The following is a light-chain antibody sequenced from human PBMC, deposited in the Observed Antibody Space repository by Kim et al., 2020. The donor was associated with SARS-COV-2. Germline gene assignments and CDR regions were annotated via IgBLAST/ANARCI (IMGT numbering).Light chain of an antibody. Sequence: ESPGDRATLCCSASQNVSNNLAWYQQKPGQAPRLLIYGASTRATGIPARFSGSGSGTEFTLTISRLQSEDFAVYYCQQYNNWHGTFGQGTKVDIK. CDR3: QQYNNWHGT. J-gene: IGKJ1*01. V-gene: IGKV3-15*01. CDR2: GAS. CDR1: QNVSNN.